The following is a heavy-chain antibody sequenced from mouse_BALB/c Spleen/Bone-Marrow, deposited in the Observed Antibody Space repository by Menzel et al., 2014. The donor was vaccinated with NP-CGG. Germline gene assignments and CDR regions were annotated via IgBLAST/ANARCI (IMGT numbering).Heavy chain of an antibody. V-gene: IGHV1S81*02. J-gene: IGHJ1*01. CDR1: GYTFTSYY. Sequence: QVQLQQPGAELVKPGASVKLSCKASGYTFTSYYMYWVKQRPGQGLEWIGEINPSNGGTNFNEKFKSKATLTVDKSSSTAYMQLSSLTSEDSAVYYCTGSYYGNYFDVWGAGTTVTVSS. CDR2: INPSNGGT. D-gene: IGHD2-1*01. CDR3: TGSYYGNYFDV.